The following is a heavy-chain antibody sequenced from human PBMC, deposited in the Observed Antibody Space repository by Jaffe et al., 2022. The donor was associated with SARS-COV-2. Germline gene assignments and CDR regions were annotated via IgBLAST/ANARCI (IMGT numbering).Heavy chain of an antibody. CDR1: GFTFSSYS. CDR3: ARGGWPGSFSSWFDS. CDR2: ISSSSSLI. D-gene: IGHD3-10*01. Sequence: EVQLVESGGGLVQPGGSLRLSCAASGFTFSSYSMNWVRQAPGKGLEWVSYISSSSSLIYYADSVKGRFTISRDSAKNSLSLQMNSLRDEDTAVYYCARGGWPGSFSSWFDSWGQGTLVTVSS. V-gene: IGHV3-48*02. J-gene: IGHJ5*01.